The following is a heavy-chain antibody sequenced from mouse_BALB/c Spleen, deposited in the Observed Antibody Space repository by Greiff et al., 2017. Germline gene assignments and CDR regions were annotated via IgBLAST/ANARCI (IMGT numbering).Heavy chain of an antibody. D-gene: IGHD2-2*01. CDR2: IYPYNGGT. V-gene: IGHV1S29*02. CDR3: ARWRGYDPHYYAMDY. J-gene: IGHJ4*01. CDR1: GYTFTDYN. Sequence: EVQLQQSGPELVKPGASVKISCKASGYTFTDYNMHWVKQSHGKSLEWIGYIYPYNGGTGYNQKFKSKATLTVDNSSSTAYMELRSLTSEDSAVYYCARWRGYDPHYYAMDYWGQGTSVTVSS.